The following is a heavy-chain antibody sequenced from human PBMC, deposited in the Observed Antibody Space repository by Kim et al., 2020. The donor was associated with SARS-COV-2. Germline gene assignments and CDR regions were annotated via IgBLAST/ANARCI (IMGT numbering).Heavy chain of an antibody. D-gene: IGHD1-7*01. CDR1: GFTFSNYA. Sequence: GGSLRLSCEAAGFTFSNYAMSWVRQAPGKGLEWVSVISGSGGSAYYPDSMKGRFTISRDNSRSTLYLQMSSLRAEDTAVYYCVKGGVGTTSYFYHGMDVWGQGTTVTVSS. J-gene: IGHJ6*02. CDR2: ISGSGGSA. V-gene: IGHV3-23*01. CDR3: VKGGVGTTSYFYHGMDV.